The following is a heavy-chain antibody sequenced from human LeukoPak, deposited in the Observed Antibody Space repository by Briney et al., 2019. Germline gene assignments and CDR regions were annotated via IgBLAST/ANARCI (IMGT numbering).Heavy chain of an antibody. V-gene: IGHV3-21*01. Sequence: GGSLRLSCAASGFTFSSYNMNWVRQAPGKGLEWVSFVSSSSSYIYYADSVKGRFTISRDNAKNSLYLQMNSLRAEDTAVYYCARDQGGRITMVRGVIGPYFDYWGQGTLVTVSS. CDR3: ARDQGGRITMVRGVIGPYFDY. CDR2: VSSSSSYI. CDR1: GFTFSSYN. J-gene: IGHJ4*02. D-gene: IGHD3-10*01.